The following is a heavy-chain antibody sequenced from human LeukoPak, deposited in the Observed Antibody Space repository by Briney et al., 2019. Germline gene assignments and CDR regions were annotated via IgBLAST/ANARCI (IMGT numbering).Heavy chain of an antibody. V-gene: IGHV1-46*01. CDR1: GYTFTSYY. J-gene: IGHJ5*02. CDR3: ARDLVLAAAGKGGWFDP. CDR2: INPSGGST. Sequence: ASVKVSCKAPGYTFTSYYMHWVRQAPGQGLEWMGIINPSGGSTSYAQKFQGRVTMTRDTSTSTVYMELSSLRSEDTAVYYCARDLVLAAAGKGGWFDPWGQGTLVTVSS. D-gene: IGHD6-13*01.